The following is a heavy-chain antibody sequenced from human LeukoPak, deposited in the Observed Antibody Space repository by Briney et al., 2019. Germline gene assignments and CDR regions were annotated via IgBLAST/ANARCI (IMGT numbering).Heavy chain of an antibody. CDR3: ARADRGVLIVDY. D-gene: IGHD3-10*01. V-gene: IGHV1-8*01. CDR1: GYTFTSYD. CDR2: MNPNSGNT. Sequence: ASVKVSCKASGYTFTSYDINWVRQATGQGLEWMGWMNPNSGNTGYAQKFQGRVTMARNTSISTAYMELSSLRSEDTAVYYCARADRGVLIVDYWGQGTLVTVSS. J-gene: IGHJ4*02.